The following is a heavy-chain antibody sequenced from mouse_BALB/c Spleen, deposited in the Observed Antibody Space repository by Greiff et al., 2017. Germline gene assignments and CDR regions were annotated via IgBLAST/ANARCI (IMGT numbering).Heavy chain of an antibody. CDR1: GYSITSDYA. J-gene: IGHJ4*01. D-gene: IGHD3-2*01. CDR3: ARWRQLGLRGYAMDY. CDR2: ISYSGST. V-gene: IGHV3-2*02. Sequence: EVQLQESGPGLVKPSQSLSLTCTVTGYSITSDYAWNWIRQFPGNKLEWMGYISYSGSTSYNPSLKSRISITRDTSKNQFFLQLNSVTTEDTATYYCARWRQLGLRGYAMDYWGQGTSVTVSS.